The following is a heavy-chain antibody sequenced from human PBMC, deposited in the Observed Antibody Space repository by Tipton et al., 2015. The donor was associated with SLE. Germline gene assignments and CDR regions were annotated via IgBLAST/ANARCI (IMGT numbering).Heavy chain of an antibody. Sequence: LRLSCTVSGGSISTYYWSWIRQPPGKGLEWIEYIYYSGSTNYNPSLKSRVTISVDTSKNQFSLKLSSVTAADTAVYYCARRMGGTTGWGQGTLVTVSS. CDR2: IYYSGST. J-gene: IGHJ4*02. CDR1: GGSISTYY. CDR3: ARRMGGTTG. V-gene: IGHV4-59*12. D-gene: IGHD3-16*01.